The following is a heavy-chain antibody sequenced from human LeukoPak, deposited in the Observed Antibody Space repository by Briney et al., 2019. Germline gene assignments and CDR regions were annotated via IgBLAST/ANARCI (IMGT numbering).Heavy chain of an antibody. Sequence: SETLSLTCTVSGGSVSSGSYCGSWIRQPPGKRLEWIGYIYYSGSTNYNPSLKSRVTISVDTSKNQFSLKLSSVTAADTAVYYCAREYDILSGYTGGFDYWGQGTLVTVSS. CDR3: AREYDILSGYTGGFDY. CDR1: GGSVSSGSYC. V-gene: IGHV4-61*01. CDR2: IYYSGST. D-gene: IGHD3-9*01. J-gene: IGHJ4*02.